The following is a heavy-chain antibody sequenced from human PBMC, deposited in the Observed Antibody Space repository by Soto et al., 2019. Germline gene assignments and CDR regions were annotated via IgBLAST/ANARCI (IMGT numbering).Heavy chain of an antibody. D-gene: IGHD3-22*01. CDR2: ISAGGDGT. J-gene: IGHJ6*02. Sequence: PVGSLRLSCAASGFSFSSYAMGWVRQAPGKGLDWVSSISAGGDGTYYADSVKGRFTISRDNAKNSLYLQMNSLRAEDTAVYYCASDNRDRAFSYGMDVCGQGTTATVSS. CDR3: ASDNRDRAFSYGMDV. CDR1: GFSFSSYA. V-gene: IGHV3-23*01.